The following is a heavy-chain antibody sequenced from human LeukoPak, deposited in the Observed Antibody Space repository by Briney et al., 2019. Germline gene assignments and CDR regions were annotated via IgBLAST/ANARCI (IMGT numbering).Heavy chain of an antibody. D-gene: IGHD3-22*01. CDR1: GYTFTGYY. CDR3: ARDERYDSSGYPFDY. CDR2: INPNSGAT. J-gene: IGHJ4*02. Sequence: ASVKVSCKASGYTFTGYYMHWVRQAPGQGLEWMGWINPNSGATNYAQKVQGRVTMTRDTSISTAYMELSRLRSDDTAVYYCARDERYDSSGYPFDYWGQGTLVTVSS. V-gene: IGHV1-2*02.